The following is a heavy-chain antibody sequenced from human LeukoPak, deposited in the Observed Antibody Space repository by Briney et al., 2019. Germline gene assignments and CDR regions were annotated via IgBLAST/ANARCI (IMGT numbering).Heavy chain of an antibody. CDR1: GFTFNTYA. CDR3: ARDLQYYDILTGWIAGGEDEAFDI. J-gene: IGHJ3*02. V-gene: IGHV3-23*01. D-gene: IGHD3-9*01. CDR2: ISGDSGGR. Sequence: GGSLRLSCVASGFTFNTYAMTWIRQAPGKGLEWVSAISGDSGGRYYADSVKGRFTISRDNSKNTLYLQMNSLRAEDTAVYYCARDLQYYDILTGWIAGGEDEAFDIWGQGTMVTVSS.